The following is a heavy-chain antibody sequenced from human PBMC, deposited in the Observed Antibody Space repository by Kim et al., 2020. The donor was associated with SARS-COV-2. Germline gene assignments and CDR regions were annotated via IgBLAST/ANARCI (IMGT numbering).Heavy chain of an antibody. D-gene: IGHD2-2*01. Sequence: SETLSLTCAVYGGSFSGYYWSWIRQPPGKGLEWIGEINHSGSTNYNPSLKSRVTISVDTSKNQFSLKLSSVTAADTAVYYCARGIAPAAHAYFDYWGQGTLVTVSS. V-gene: IGHV4-34*01. CDR3: ARGIAPAAHAYFDY. CDR2: INHSGST. J-gene: IGHJ4*02. CDR1: GGSFSGYY.